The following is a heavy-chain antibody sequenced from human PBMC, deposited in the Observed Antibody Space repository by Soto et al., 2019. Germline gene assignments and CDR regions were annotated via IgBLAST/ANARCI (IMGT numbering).Heavy chain of an antibody. Sequence: QVQLVESGGGVVQPGRSLRLSCAASGFTFSSYGMHWVRQAPGKGLEWVAVIWYDGSNKYNADSVKGRFTISRDNSKNTLYLQMNSLRAEDTAVYYCAREFWSGTFDYWGQGNLVTVSS. CDR3: AREFWSGTFDY. CDR2: IWYDGSNK. J-gene: IGHJ4*02. CDR1: GFTFSSYG. D-gene: IGHD3-3*01. V-gene: IGHV3-33*01.